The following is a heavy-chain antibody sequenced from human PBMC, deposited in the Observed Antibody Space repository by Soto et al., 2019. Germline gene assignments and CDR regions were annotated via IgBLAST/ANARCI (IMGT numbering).Heavy chain of an antibody. CDR3: AFTKGEVIAAAVTARYGRDV. CDR1: GYTLTELS. CDR2: FDPEDGET. D-gene: IGHD6-13*01. V-gene: IGHV1-24*01. Sequence: ASVKVSCKVSGYTLTELSMHWVRQAPGKGLEWMGGFDPEDGETIYAQKFQGRVTMSTDTSTSTAYMELRSLRSDDTAVYYCAFTKGEVIAAAVTARYGRDVGGQGTRVTVSS. J-gene: IGHJ6*02.